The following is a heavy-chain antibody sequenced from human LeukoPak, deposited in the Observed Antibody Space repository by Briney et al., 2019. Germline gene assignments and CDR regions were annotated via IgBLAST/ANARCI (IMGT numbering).Heavy chain of an antibody. V-gene: IGHV3-30*02. CDR2: IRFDGSTK. J-gene: IGHJ4*02. D-gene: IGHD2-2*01. CDR1: GFTFSSYG. Sequence: GGSLRLSCAASGFTFSSYGMHWVRQAPGKGLEWVAFIRFDGSTKYYADSVKGRYTISRDNSENTLYLRMNSLRTEDTAIYYCAKSSYCSSTSCYLPLDYWGQGTLVSVSS. CDR3: AKSSYCSSTSCYLPLDY.